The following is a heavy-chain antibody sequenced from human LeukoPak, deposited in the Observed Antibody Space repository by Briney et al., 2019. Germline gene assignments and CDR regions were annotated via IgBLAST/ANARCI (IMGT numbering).Heavy chain of an antibody. CDR2: ISYDGSNK. V-gene: IGHV3-30-3*01. CDR1: GFTFSSYA. D-gene: IGHD2-2*02. Sequence: GGSLRLSCAASGFTFSSYAMHWVRQAPGKGLEWVAVISYDGSNKYYADSVKGRFTISRDNSKNTLYLQMNSLRAEDTAVYYCAYMSSDYWGQGTLVTVSS. CDR3: AYMSSDY. J-gene: IGHJ4*02.